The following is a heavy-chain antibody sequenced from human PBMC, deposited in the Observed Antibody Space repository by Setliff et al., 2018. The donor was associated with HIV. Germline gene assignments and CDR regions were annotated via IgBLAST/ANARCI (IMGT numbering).Heavy chain of an antibody. J-gene: IGHJ4*02. D-gene: IGHD3-3*01. CDR1: DGSISSSNW. CDR3: ARGANFWSGYDS. V-gene: IGHV4-4*02. Sequence: SETLSLTCAVSDGSISSSNWWSWVRQPPGKGLEWIGEIYHTQNTNYSPSLKSRVTISVDKSKNQFSLKLTSVTAADTAVYYCARGANFWSGYDSWGQGKLVTVSS. CDR2: IYHTQNT.